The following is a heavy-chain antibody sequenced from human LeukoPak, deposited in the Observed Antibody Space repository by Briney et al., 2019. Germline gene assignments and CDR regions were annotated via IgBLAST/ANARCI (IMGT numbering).Heavy chain of an antibody. CDR2: IIPIFGTA. J-gene: IGHJ4*02. Sequence: SVKVSCKASGGTFSSYAISWVRQAPGRGLEWMGGIIPIFGTANYAQKFQGRVTITTDESTSTAYTELSSLRSEDTAVYYCARCGDSTSCYDLDYWGQGTLVTVSS. CDR1: GGTFSSYA. D-gene: IGHD2-2*01. V-gene: IGHV1-69*05. CDR3: ARCGDSTSCYDLDY.